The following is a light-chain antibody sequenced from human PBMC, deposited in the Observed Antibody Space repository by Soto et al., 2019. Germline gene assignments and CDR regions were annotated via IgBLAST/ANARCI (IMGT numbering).Light chain of an antibody. CDR2: DAS. CDR1: QSVGTS. J-gene: IGKJ3*01. CDR3: QQRSNWPPFT. Sequence: EIVLTQSPATLSLSPGERASLSCRASQSVGTSLAWYQQKRGQAPRLLIYDASNRATGIPARFSGSGSGTDFTLTISTLEPEDFAVYYCQQRSNWPPFTLGPGTKVDIK. V-gene: IGKV3-11*01.